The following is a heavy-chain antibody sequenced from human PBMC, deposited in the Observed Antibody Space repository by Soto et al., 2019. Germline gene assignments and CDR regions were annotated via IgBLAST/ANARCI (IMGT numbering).Heavy chain of an antibody. CDR3: ARDDVLCDGGRCYGIPLDF. V-gene: IGHV3-66*01. J-gene: IGHJ6*04. Sequence: EVQLVESGGGLVQPGGSLRLSCAASGFTVSSKYMTWVRQAPGKGLERVSLIQSGGTTYYADSVKGRFTISRDTSENTLHLYMDSLRVEDTAVYYCARDDVLCDGGRCYGIPLDFWGKGTTVTVSS. D-gene: IGHD2-15*01. CDR2: IQSGGTT. CDR1: GFTVSSKY.